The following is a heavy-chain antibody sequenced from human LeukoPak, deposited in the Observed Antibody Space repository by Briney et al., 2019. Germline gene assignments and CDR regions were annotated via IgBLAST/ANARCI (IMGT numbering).Heavy chain of an antibody. CDR1: GYTFTGHY. CDR2: INPNSGGT. D-gene: IGHD2-15*01. Sequence: ASVKVSCKASGYTFTGHYMHRVRQAPGQGLEWMGWINPNSGGTNYAQKFQGRVTMTEDTSTDTAYMELSSLRSEDTAVYYCATRYCSGGSCPNYYYYYINVWGKGTTVTISS. CDR3: ATRYCSGGSCPNYYYYYINV. V-gene: IGHV1-2*02. J-gene: IGHJ6*03.